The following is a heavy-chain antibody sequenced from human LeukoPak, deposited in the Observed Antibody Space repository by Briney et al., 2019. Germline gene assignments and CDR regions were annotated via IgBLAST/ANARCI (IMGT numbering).Heavy chain of an antibody. CDR2: INPNSGGT. CDR3: ASRYSSSSDF. CDR1: GYTFTGYY. D-gene: IGHD6-6*01. V-gene: IGHV1-2*06. Sequence: ASVKVSCKASGYTFTGYYMRWVRQAPGQGLEWMGRINPNSGGTSYAQKFQGRVTMTRDTSISTVYMELSRLRSDDTAVYYCASRYSSSSDFWGQGTLVTVSS. J-gene: IGHJ4*02.